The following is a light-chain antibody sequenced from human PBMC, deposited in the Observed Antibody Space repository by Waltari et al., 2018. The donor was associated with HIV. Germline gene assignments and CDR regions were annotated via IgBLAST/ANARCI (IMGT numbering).Light chain of an antibody. CDR1: SRYVGSYTL. J-gene: IGLJ2*01. Sequence: QAALTQPASLSGSPGQSITISCTGTSRYVGSYTLVSWYQHHPGKAPKLIIFEVTKRPSGVSNRFSGSKSGNTASLTISGLQAEDEADYFCCSYAGSTTFVVFGGGTKVTVL. CDR2: EVT. V-gene: IGLV2-23*02. CDR3: CSYAGSTTFVV.